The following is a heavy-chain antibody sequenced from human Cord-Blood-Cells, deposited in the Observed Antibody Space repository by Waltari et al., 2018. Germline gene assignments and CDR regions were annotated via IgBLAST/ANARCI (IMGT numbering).Heavy chain of an antibody. D-gene: IGHD5-12*01. V-gene: IGHV3-73*02. CDR3: TRHLRGYDVPFDY. CDR1: GFTFSGSA. Sequence: EVQLVESGGGLVQPGGSLKLSSEASGFTFSGSAMHWVRQASGKGLEWVGRIRSKANSYATAYAASVKGRFTISRDDSKNTAYLQMNSLKTEDTAVYYCTRHLRGYDVPFDYWGQGTLVTVSS. CDR2: IRSKANSYAT. J-gene: IGHJ4*02.